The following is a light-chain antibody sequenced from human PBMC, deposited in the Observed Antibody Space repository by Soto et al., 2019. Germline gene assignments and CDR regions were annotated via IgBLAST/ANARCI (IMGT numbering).Light chain of an antibody. V-gene: IGKV1-39*01. J-gene: IGKJ2*01. CDR2: AAS. CDR1: QTVNSY. Sequence: DIQMTQSPSSLSAYVTDRVTITCRASQTVNSYLNWYQQKPGKAPKLLISAASTLQGGVPSRFSASVSGTEFTLTISSLRLEDFATYYCQQSFVSPYTFGQGTVLAI. CDR3: QQSFVSPYT.